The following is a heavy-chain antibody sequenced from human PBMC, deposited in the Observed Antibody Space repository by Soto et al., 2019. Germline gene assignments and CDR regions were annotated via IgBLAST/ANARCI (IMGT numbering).Heavy chain of an antibody. J-gene: IGHJ6*02. D-gene: IGHD2-15*01. CDR2: ISYDGARK. Sequence: QVQLVESGGGVVQPGRSLRLSCAASGFTFSIYAMHWVRQAPGKGLEWVAVISYDGARKAYANSVKGLFTISRDTSKNTLYLQMNSLRVEDTAAYYCSRGDREDTAVVIGARPGEYGMDVWGRGTTVTVSS. CDR1: GFTFSIYA. V-gene: IGHV3-30*14. CDR3: SRGDREDTAVVIGARPGEYGMDV.